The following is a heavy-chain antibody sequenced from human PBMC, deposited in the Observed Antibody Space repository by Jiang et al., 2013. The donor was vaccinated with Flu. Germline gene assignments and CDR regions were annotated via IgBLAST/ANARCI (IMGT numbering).Heavy chain of an antibody. CDR2: ISSNGDSS. V-gene: IGHV3-64D*06. Sequence: VQLVESGGGLSQPGGSLRLSCSASGFTFSTYTMHWVRQAPGKGLEYISDISSNGDSSYYADSVKGRFTISRDNSKNTLYLQLNSLRPEDTAVYYCVKGGNFVWGDYRDFDYWGQGALVTVSS. CDR1: GFTFSTYT. J-gene: IGHJ4*02. CDR3: VKGGNFVWGDYRDFDY. D-gene: IGHD3-16*02.